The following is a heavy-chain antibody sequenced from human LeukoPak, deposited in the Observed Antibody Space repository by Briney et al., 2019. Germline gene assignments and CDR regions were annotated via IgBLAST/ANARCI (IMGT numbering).Heavy chain of an antibody. V-gene: IGHV3-23*01. Sequence: GGSLTLSCAASGFIFSRYAMSWVRQAPGKGLEWVSDINDNGGGTFYADSVKGRFTVSRDNSKNTLYMQMNSLRGGDTAVYYCAKKLGSSPGDFFDYWGQGTLVTVSS. CDR3: AKKLGSSPGDFFDY. J-gene: IGHJ4*02. CDR2: INDNGGGT. D-gene: IGHD6-6*01. CDR1: GFIFSRYA.